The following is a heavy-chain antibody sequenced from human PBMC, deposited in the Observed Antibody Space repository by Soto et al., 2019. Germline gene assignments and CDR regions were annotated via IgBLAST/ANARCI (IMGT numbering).Heavy chain of an antibody. J-gene: IGHJ3*02. Sequence: GGSLRLCCTASGFTFGDYALSWFRPAPVKGLEWVGFIRSKAYGGTTEYAASVKGRFTISRDDSKSIAHLQMNSLKTEDTAVYYCTRDRIVVVVAATYDAFDIWGQGTMVTVSS. V-gene: IGHV3-49*03. D-gene: IGHD2-15*01. CDR1: GFTFGDYA. CDR3: TRDRIVVVVAATYDAFDI. CDR2: IRSKAYGGTT.